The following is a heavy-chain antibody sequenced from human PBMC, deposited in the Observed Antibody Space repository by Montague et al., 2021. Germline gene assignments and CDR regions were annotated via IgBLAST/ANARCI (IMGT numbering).Heavy chain of an antibody. D-gene: IGHD6-13*01. CDR3: ARNLASAAPGAFDI. CDR2: ITLDGSST. CDR1: GFSFSSYW. J-gene: IGHJ3*02. V-gene: IGHV3-74*01. Sequence: SLRLSCAASGFSFSSYWMHWVRQAPGKGLLWVSRITLDGSSTTFADSVKGRFTTSRDNATATLYLQMNSLRVEDTAVYYCARNLASAAPGAFDIWGQGTMVTVSS.